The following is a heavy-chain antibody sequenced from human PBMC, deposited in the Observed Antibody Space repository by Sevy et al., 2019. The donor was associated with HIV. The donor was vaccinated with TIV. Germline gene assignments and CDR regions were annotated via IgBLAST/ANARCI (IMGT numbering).Heavy chain of an antibody. CDR1: GLSFRSYE. D-gene: IGHD3-22*01. V-gene: IGHV3-48*03. Sequence: GGSLRLSCAASGLSFRSYELNWVRQAPGKGLQWISYISTGGGTIFYADSVKGRFTISRQNAKNSVFLQMNSLRAEDTAVYFCATSRRDYYNYYFDYWGHGTLVTVSS. CDR2: ISTGGGTI. J-gene: IGHJ4*01. CDR3: ATSRRDYYNYYFDY.